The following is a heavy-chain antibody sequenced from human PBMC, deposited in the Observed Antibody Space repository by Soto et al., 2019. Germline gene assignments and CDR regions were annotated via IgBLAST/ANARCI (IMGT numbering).Heavy chain of an antibody. Sequence: VPLLESGGGLVQPGGSLTLSCAASGFTFSSYAMNWVRQAPGKGLEWVSAISDSGSSTYYSDSVKGRFTISRDNSKKMLFLQMTSLRVEDTAVYYCAKDLPVWSIVYYFDYWGQGAQVTVSS. V-gene: IGHV3-23*01. CDR3: AKDLPVWSIVYYFDY. CDR2: ISDSGSST. D-gene: IGHD3-16*01. J-gene: IGHJ4*02. CDR1: GFTFSSYA.